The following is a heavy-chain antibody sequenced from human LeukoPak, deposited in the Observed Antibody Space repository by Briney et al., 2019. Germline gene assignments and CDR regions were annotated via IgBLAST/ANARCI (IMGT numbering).Heavy chain of an antibody. CDR2: IIPIFGTA. J-gene: IGHJ6*02. Sequence: ASVKVSCKASGGTFSSYAISWVRQAPGQGLEWMGGIIPIFGTANYAQKFQGRVTITADESTSTAYMELSSLRTEDTAVYYCARALAVAGNYYYYGMDVWGQGTTVTVSS. D-gene: IGHD6-19*01. V-gene: IGHV1-69*13. CDR1: GGTFSSYA. CDR3: ARALAVAGNYYYYGMDV.